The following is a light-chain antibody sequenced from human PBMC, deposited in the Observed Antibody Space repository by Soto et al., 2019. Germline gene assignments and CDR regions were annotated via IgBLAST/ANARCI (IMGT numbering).Light chain of an antibody. CDR2: NYV. CDR1: ISNIGAGYG. Sequence: QAVLTQPPSVSGAPGQVVTISGAGTISNIGAGYGVHWYQQRPGKAPKLLIHNYVNRPSGVPDRFSGSKSGTSASLALTGLQGEDEGDYYCQSDDSNLSGSLFGGGTKLTVL. CDR3: QSDDSNLSGSL. V-gene: IGLV1-40*01. J-gene: IGLJ2*01.